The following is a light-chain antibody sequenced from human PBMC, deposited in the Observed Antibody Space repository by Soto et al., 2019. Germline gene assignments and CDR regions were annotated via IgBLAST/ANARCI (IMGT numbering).Light chain of an antibody. CDR2: YDT. V-gene: IGLV3-21*04. CDR3: QVWDNSGHSLV. CDR1: NIGGKT. Sequence: SYELTQPPSVSVAPGKTARITCGGNNIGGKTVHWCRQKPGQAPVLVIYYDTDRPSGIPERFSGSNSGNTATLTISRVEAGDEADYYCQVWDNSGHSLVFGGGTKLTVL. J-gene: IGLJ3*02.